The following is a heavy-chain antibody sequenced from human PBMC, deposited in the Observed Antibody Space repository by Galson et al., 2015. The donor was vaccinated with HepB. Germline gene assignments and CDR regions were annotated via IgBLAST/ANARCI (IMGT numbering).Heavy chain of an antibody. D-gene: IGHD6-25*01. CDR1: GFTFSSYV. J-gene: IGHJ6*02. CDR3: AKGAAGMDV. V-gene: IGHV3-23*01. Sequence: SLRLSCAASGFTFSSYVMSWARQAPGKGLEWVSSISGSADNTYSADPVKGRFTISRDNSESTLFLQMNSLRAEDTAVYYCAKGAAGMDVWGQGTTVTVSS. CDR2: ISGSADNT.